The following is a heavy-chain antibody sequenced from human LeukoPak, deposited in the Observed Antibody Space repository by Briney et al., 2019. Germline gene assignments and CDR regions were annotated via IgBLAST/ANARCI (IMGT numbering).Heavy chain of an antibody. Sequence: ASVKVSCKAAGYTFTSYYMHWVRQAPGQGLEWMGIINPSGGRTSYAQKFQGRVTMTRDTSAGTVYMKLSGLRSEDTAVYYCARHWGGYYYFDYWGQGTLVTVSS. V-gene: IGHV1-46*01. CDR2: INPSGGRT. D-gene: IGHD5-12*01. CDR1: GYTFTSYY. J-gene: IGHJ4*02. CDR3: ARHWGGYYYFDY.